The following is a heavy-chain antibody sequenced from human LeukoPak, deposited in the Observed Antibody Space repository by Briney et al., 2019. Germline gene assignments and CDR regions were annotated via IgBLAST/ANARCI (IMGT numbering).Heavy chain of an antibody. J-gene: IGHJ5*02. CDR1: GGSISSGSYY. CDR2: IYTSGST. D-gene: IGHD3-10*01. CDR3: AREERITMVRGVIITRFDP. V-gene: IGHV4-61*02. Sequence: SETLSLTCTVSGGSISSGSYYWSWIRQPAGKGLEWIGRIYTSGSTNYNPSLKSRVTISVDTSKNQFSLKLSSVTAADTAVYYCAREERITMVRGVIITRFDPWGQGTLVTVSS.